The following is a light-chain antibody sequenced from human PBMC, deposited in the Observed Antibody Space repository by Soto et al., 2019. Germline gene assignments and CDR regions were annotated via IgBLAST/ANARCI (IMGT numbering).Light chain of an antibody. CDR3: QQYNTYPYT. J-gene: IGKJ2*01. V-gene: IGKV1-5*03. CDR2: KAS. Sequence: DIQMTQSPSTLSASVGDRVSITCWASQTIGNWLAWYQQKPGKAPKLLIYKASSLESGVPSRFSGSVSGTEFTLTISSLQPDDFATYYCQQYNTYPYTFGQGTTLEIK. CDR1: QTIGNW.